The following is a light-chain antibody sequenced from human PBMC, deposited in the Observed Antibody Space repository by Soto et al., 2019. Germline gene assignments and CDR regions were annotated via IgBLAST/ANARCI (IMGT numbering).Light chain of an antibody. J-gene: IGLJ1*01. CDR3: CSYTSSSTYV. CDR2: EVR. Sequence: QSALTQPASVSGSPGQSITISCTGSSSDVGSYNYVSWYQQHPGKAPKLIIYEVRNRPSGVSNRFSGSKSGNTASLTISGLQAEDEADYYCCSYTSSSTYVFGTGTKVTVL. CDR1: SSDVGSYNY. V-gene: IGLV2-14*01.